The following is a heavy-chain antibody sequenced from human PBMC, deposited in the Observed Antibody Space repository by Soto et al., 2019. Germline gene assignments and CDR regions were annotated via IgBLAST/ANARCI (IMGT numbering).Heavy chain of an antibody. CDR1: GGTFSSYA. J-gene: IGHJ5*02. Sequence: GASVKVSCKASGGTFSSYAISWVRQAPGQGLEWMGGIIPIFGTANYAQKFQGRVTITADKSTSTAYMELSSLRSEDTAVYYCAGQRVVPAAKDFIGWFGPWGQVTLFTVSS. CDR3: AGQRVVPAAKDFIGWFGP. V-gene: IGHV1-69*06. D-gene: IGHD2-2*01. CDR2: IIPIFGTA.